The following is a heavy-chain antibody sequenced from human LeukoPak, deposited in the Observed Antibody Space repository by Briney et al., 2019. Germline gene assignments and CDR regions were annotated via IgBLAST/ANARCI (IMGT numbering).Heavy chain of an antibody. V-gene: IGHV3-21*01. CDR1: GFTFSSYS. Sequence: PGGSLRLSCAASGFTFSSYSMNWVRQAPGKGLEWVSSISSSSSYIYYADSVKGRFTISRDNAKNSLYLQMNSLRAEDTAVYCCARDIPGGYGMDVWGQGTTVTVSS. CDR3: ARDIPGGYGMDV. D-gene: IGHD3-10*01. J-gene: IGHJ6*02. CDR2: ISSSSSYI.